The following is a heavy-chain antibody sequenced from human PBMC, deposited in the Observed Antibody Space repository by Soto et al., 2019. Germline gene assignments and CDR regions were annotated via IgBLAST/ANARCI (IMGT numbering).Heavy chain of an antibody. CDR3: ARSSYSSRWYCYFDY. D-gene: IGHD6-13*01. CDR2: TYYRSKWYP. V-gene: IGHV6-1*01. J-gene: IGHJ4*02. CDR1: GDSVSSNSAA. Sequence: QLQLQQSGPGLVKPSQTLSLTCAISGDSVSSNSAAWTLIRQSPSRGLDWLGKTYYRSKWYPDYPLTVKSRRTINPETSQNQFSMQLNSVTPEETAVYSCARSSYSSRWYCYFDYWGQGTLVTVSS.